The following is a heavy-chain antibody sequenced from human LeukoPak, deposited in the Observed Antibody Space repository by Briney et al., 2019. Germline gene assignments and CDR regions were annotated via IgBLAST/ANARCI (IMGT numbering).Heavy chain of an antibody. CDR1: GFTFSSYS. CDR2: ISSSSSYI. D-gene: IGHD1-26*01. J-gene: IGHJ4*02. CDR3: ARDSARELHY. V-gene: IGHV3-21*01. Sequence: PGGSLRLSCAASGFTFSSYSMNWVRQAPGKGLEWVSSISSSSSYIYYADSVKGRFTISRDNAKNSLYLQMNSLRAEATAVYYCARDSARELHYWGQGTLVTVSS.